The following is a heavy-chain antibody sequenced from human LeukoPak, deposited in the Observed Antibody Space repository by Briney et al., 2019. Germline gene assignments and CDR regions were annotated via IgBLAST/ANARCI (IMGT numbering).Heavy chain of an antibody. Sequence: SETLSLTCTVSAYSISSGYYWGWIRQPPGKGQEWIGSIYHSGSTYYNPSLKSRVTISVDTSKNQFSLKLSSVTAADTAVYYCARGPTYQPIDSWGQGTLVTVSS. CDR3: ARGPTYQPIDS. CDR2: IYHSGST. CDR1: AYSISSGYY. V-gene: IGHV4-38-2*02. J-gene: IGHJ4*02. D-gene: IGHD2-2*01.